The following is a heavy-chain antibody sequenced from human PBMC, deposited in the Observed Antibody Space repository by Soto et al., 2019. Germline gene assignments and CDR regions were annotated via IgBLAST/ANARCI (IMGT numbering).Heavy chain of an antibody. CDR3: AKYYYDRSGSPLAFDY. J-gene: IGHJ4*02. D-gene: IGHD3-22*01. Sequence: GGSLRLSCAASGFTFSKYALSWVRQAPGKGLEWVSAISGSGGTTHYADSVKGRVTISRDNSKDTVFLQMNSLRAEDTAVYSCAKYYYDRSGSPLAFDYWGQGTLVTVSS. V-gene: IGHV3-23*01. CDR2: ISGSGGTT. CDR1: GFTFSKYA.